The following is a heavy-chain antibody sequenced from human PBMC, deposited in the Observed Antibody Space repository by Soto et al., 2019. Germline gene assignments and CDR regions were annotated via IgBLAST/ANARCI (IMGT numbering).Heavy chain of an antibody. J-gene: IGHJ5*02. D-gene: IGHD3-9*01. CDR1: GGSFSGYY. CDR3: ARGTLTYYDILTGYYPIGWFDP. Sequence: PSETLSLTCAVYGGSFSGYYWSWIRQPPGKGLEWIGEINHSGSTNYNPSLKGRVTISVDTSKNQFSLKLSSVTAADTAVYYCARGTLTYYDILTGYYPIGWFDPWGQGTLVTVSS. CDR2: INHSGST. V-gene: IGHV4-34*01.